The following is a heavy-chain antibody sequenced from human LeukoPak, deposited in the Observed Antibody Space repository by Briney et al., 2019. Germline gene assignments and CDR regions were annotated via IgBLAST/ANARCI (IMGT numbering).Heavy chain of an antibody. CDR2: INSDGTTR. V-gene: IGHV3-74*01. CDR1: GFTFSRYW. J-gene: IGHJ4*02. D-gene: IGHD6-6*01. Sequence: GGSLRLSCAASGFTFSRYWMFWVRQAPGKGPVWVSRINSDGTTRNYADSVKGRFTISRDNSENSVYLQMDGLRADDTARYFCARDLSLADPGGFDYWGQGALVTVSS. CDR3: ARDLSLADPGGFDY.